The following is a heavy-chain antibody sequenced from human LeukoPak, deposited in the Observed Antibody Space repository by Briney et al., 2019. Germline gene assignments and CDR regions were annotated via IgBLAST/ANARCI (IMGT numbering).Heavy chain of an antibody. D-gene: IGHD6-19*01. Sequence: PGGSLRLSCAASGFTFSSYAMSWVRQAPGKGMVWVSAISGSGGSTYYADSVKGRFTISRDNSKNTLYLQMNSLRAEDTAVYYCAKDGYSSGWSYYFDYWGQGTLVTVSS. V-gene: IGHV3-23*01. CDR3: AKDGYSSGWSYYFDY. CDR2: ISGSGGST. J-gene: IGHJ4*02. CDR1: GFTFSSYA.